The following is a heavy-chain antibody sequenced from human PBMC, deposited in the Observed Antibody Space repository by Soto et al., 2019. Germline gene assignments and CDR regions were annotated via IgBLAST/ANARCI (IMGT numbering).Heavy chain of an antibody. CDR2: IVVGSGNT. J-gene: IGHJ6*02. D-gene: IGHD2-15*01. CDR3: AAVVAAMASSYGMDV. Sequence: ASVKVSCKASGFTFTSSAVQWVRQARGQRLEWIGWIVVGSGNTNYAQKFQERVTITRDMSTSTAYMELSSLRSEDTAVYYCAAVVAAMASSYGMDVWGQGTTVTVSS. CDR1: GFTFTSSA. V-gene: IGHV1-58*01.